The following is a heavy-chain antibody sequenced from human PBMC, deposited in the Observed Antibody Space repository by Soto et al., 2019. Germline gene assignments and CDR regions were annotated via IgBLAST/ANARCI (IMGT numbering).Heavy chain of an antibody. CDR2: ISSSSRSK. D-gene: IGHD6-6*01. CDR1: GFSLSSYS. V-gene: IGHV3-48*02. J-gene: IGHJ4*02. Sequence: SLRLSCAASGFSLSSYSMHWVRQAPGKGLEWVSYISSSSRSKYYADSVKGRFTVSRDNAKNSLYLQTNSLRDEDTAMYYCAKDPEYRTSSLRNYFEYWGQGTPVTVSS. CDR3: AKDPEYRTSSLRNYFEY.